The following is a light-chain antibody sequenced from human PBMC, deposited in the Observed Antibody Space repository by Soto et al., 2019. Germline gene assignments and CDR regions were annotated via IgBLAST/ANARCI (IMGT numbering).Light chain of an antibody. J-gene: IGKJ3*01. V-gene: IGKV1-39*01. CDR1: QNINNY. CDR3: QQSYSAPFA. CDR2: AAS. Sequence: DIQMTQSPSSLSASVGDRVTITCRASQNINNYLNWYQQKPDKVPSLLSYAASNLQSGVPSRFTGSGSGTDFTLTISSLQPEDFATYYCQQSYSAPFAFGPGTEVDVE.